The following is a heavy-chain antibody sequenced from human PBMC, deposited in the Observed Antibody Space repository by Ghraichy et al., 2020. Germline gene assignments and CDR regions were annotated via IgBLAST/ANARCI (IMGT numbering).Heavy chain of an antibody. Sequence: GGSLRLSCAASGFTFSNYAMSWVRQAPGKGLEWVSTTTGSGDISYYADSVKGRFTISRDNSRNTLYLQMSSLRADDTAVYYCAKACEGGQGFPPFDYYYCMDVWGQGTTVTVSS. J-gene: IGHJ6*02. CDR1: GFTFSNYA. D-gene: IGHD2/OR15-2a*01. CDR3: AKACEGGQGFPPFDYYYCMDV. V-gene: IGHV3-23*01. CDR2: TTGSGDIS.